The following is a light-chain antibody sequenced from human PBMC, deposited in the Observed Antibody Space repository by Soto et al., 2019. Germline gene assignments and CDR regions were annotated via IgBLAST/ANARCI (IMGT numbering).Light chain of an antibody. V-gene: IGKV3-15*01. CDR2: GAS. J-gene: IGKJ1*01. Sequence: EIVMTQSPATLSVSPGERDTLSCRASQSVSSRLAWYHQKPGQAPRLLIYGASTRATDMPGRFSGRGAGAEFTLTISSLQSEDFAVYYCQQYRSWPRTFGQGTKVDIK. CDR3: QQYRSWPRT. CDR1: QSVSSR.